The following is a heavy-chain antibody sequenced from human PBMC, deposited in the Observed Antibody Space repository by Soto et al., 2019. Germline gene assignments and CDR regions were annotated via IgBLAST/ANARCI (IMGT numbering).Heavy chain of an antibody. J-gene: IGHJ6*02. V-gene: IGHV4-59*01. CDR3: ARVPYYYNSTGYYYYGMDV. D-gene: IGHD3-22*01. Sequence: PSETLSLTCTVSGDSISRYYWSWIRQPPGKGLEWIGYIYHSGTTNYNPSLKSRVTISVDTSKNQFSVKLSSVTAADTAVYYCARVPYYYNSTGYYYYGMDVWGQGTTVTVSS. CDR2: IYHSGTT. CDR1: GDSISRYY.